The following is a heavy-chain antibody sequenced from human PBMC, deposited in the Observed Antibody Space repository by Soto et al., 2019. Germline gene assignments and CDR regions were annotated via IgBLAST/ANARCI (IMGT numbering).Heavy chain of an antibody. CDR1: GFTFSSYS. J-gene: IGHJ6*02. V-gene: IGHV3-21*01. CDR3: ARDAPYDGGMDV. Sequence: GGSLRLSCAASGFTFSSYSMNWVRQAPGKGLEWVSSISSSSSYIYYADSVKGRFTISRDNAKNSLYLQMNSLRAEDTAVYYCARDAPYDGGMDVWGQGTTVTVSS. CDR2: ISSSSSYI. D-gene: IGHD1-1*01.